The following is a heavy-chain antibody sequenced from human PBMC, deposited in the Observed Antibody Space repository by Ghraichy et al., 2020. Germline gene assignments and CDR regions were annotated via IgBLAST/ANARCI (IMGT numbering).Heavy chain of an antibody. Sequence: SVKVSCKASGGTFSSYAISWVRQAPGQGLEWMGGIISIFGTANYAQKFKGRVTITADESTRTAYMELSSLRAEDKAVDYCAGDGHVEIVATAPREFSYVMDVGGQATTVTVSS. CDR2: IISIFGTA. V-gene: IGHV1-69*13. D-gene: IGHD5-12*01. CDR1: GGTFSSYA. CDR3: AGDGHVEIVATAPREFSYVMDV. J-gene: IGHJ6*02.